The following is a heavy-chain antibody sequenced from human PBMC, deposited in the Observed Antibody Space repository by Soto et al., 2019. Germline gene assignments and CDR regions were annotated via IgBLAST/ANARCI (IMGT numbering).Heavy chain of an antibody. J-gene: IGHJ6*02. CDR3: ARDLYYYGSGSYGGMDV. Sequence: QVQLVQSGAEVKKPGSSVKVSCKASGGTFSSYAISWVRQAPGQGLEWMGGTIPIFGTANYAQKFQGRVTITADESTSTAYMELSSLRSEDTAVYYCARDLYYYGSGSYGGMDVWGQGTTVTVSS. CDR1: GGTFSSYA. V-gene: IGHV1-69*01. D-gene: IGHD3-10*01. CDR2: TIPIFGTA.